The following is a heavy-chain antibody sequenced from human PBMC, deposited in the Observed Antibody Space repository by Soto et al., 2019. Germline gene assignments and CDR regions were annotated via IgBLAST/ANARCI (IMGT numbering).Heavy chain of an antibody. Sequence: EVQLLESGGGLVQPGGSLRLSCAASGFTFSSYAMSWVRQAPGKGLEWVSAISGSGSTTYYADSVKGRFTFSRDNSKNTLYLQMNSLTAEDTAVYYCAKTANGWFSAFDIWGQGTMVTVSS. CDR1: GFTFSSYA. V-gene: IGHV3-23*01. CDR3: AKTANGWFSAFDI. D-gene: IGHD6-19*01. J-gene: IGHJ3*02. CDR2: ISGSGSTT.